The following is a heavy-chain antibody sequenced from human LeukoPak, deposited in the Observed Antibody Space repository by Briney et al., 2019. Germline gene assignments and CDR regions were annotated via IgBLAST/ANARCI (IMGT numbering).Heavy chain of an antibody. J-gene: IGHJ2*01. Sequence: PSETLSLTCSVSGDSITSAGYYWGWIRQPPGKGLEWIGSIYYSANAYYNPSLKSRVTISVDASKNQFSLNLNSVAAADTAVYYCARPHTPERPGAAAGYWYFDLWGRGTLVTVSS. V-gene: IGHV4-39*07. D-gene: IGHD6-13*01. CDR3: ARPHTPERPGAAAGYWYFDL. CDR2: IYYSANA. CDR1: GDSITSAGYY.